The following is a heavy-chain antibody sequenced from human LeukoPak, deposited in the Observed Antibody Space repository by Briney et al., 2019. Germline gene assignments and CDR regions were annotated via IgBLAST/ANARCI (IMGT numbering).Heavy chain of an antibody. J-gene: IGHJ4*02. CDR2: IYSGGST. Sequence: QPGGSLRLSCAASGFTVSSNYMSWVRQAPGKGLEWVSVIYSGGSTYYADSVKGRFTISRDNSKNTLYLQMNSLRAEDTAVYYCARDLDCSGGSCYSHWGQGTLVTVSS. CDR1: GFTVSSNY. D-gene: IGHD2-15*01. V-gene: IGHV3-66*02. CDR3: ARDLDCSGGSCYSH.